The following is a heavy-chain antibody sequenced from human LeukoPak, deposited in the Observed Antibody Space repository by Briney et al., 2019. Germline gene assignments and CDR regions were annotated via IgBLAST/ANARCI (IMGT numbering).Heavy chain of an antibody. CDR3: AKPISGGLAVTADWFHP. CDR1: GFTFSSYA. Sequence: GRSLRLSCAASGFTFSSYAMHWVRQAPGKGLEWVAVISYDGNNKYYAESVRGRFTISRDNSKNTLYLQLNTLRADDTATYYCAKPISGGLAVTADWFHPWGQGTLVGVSS. CDR2: ISYDGNNK. J-gene: IGHJ5*01. D-gene: IGHD6-19*01. V-gene: IGHV3-30-3*02.